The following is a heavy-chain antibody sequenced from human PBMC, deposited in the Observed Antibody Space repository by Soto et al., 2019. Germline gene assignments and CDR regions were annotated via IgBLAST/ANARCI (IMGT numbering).Heavy chain of an antibody. D-gene: IGHD2-8*02. CDR2: IFPGDSDT. J-gene: IGHJ3*02. V-gene: IGHV5-51*01. CDR3: AAGYSTGLDAFDI. CDR1: GYNFANFW. Sequence: GYSLTISCKGSGYNFANFWIGWVRQMPGKGLEWMGMIFPGDSDTKNSPSLEGQITMSVDKSDSSAYLQWRSLKASDTAIYYCAAGYSTGLDAFDIWGQGTMVTVSS.